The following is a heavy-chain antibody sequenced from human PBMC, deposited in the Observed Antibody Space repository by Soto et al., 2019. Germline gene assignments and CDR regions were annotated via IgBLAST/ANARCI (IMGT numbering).Heavy chain of an antibody. J-gene: IGHJ6*02. CDR1: GYTFTSYA. V-gene: IGHV1-3*01. Sequence: ASVKVSCKASGYTFTSYAMHWVRKAPGQRLEWMGWINAGNGNTKYSQKFQGRVTITRDTSASTAYMELSSLRSEDTAVYYCATAATSGYSSSWYSDYYYGMDVWGQGTTVTVSS. D-gene: IGHD6-13*01. CDR2: INAGNGNT. CDR3: ATAATSGYSSSWYSDYYYGMDV.